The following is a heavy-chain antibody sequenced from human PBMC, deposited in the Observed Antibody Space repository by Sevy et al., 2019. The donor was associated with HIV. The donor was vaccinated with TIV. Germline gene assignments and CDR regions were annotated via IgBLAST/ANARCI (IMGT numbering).Heavy chain of an antibody. CDR2: ISYDGSDK. D-gene: IGHD3-22*01. V-gene: IGHV3-30*14. CDR1: GFALSNYYA. CDR3: ARGDDYDSGHYDGDHYLMDV. J-gene: IGHJ6*02. Sequence: GGSLRLSCAASGFALSNYYAMHWVRQAPGKGLEWVALISYDGSDKYYADSVRGRFTISRDSSKNALYLQMNSLRAEDTAVYYCARGDDYDSGHYDGDHYLMDVWGQGTTVTVSS.